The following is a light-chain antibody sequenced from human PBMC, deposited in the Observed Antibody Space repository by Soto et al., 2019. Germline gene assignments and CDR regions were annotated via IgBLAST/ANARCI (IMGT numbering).Light chain of an antibody. CDR3: QSYDSSLSGVV. CDR2: DNS. V-gene: IGLV1-40*01. J-gene: IGLJ2*01. CDR1: SSNIGAGYH. Sequence: QSVLTQPPSVSGAPGQRVTISCTGSSSNIGAGYHVHWYQQLPGTAPKLLIYDNSNRPSGVPDRFSGSKSRTSASLAITGLQAEDEADYYCQSYDSSLSGVVFGGGTKLTVL.